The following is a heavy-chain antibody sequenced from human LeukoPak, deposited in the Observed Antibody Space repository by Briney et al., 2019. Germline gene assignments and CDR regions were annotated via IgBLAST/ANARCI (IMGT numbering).Heavy chain of an antibody. J-gene: IGHJ6*03. CDR1: GFPFSDYG. CDR3: ARSGIKMVRGVIIKSPYHMDV. D-gene: IGHD3-10*01. CDR2: ISHDGSNK. Sequence: GTSLRLSCAASGFPFSDYGMYWVRQAPGKGLEWLAVISHDGSNKYYADSVKGRITISRDNSMNTLYLQVNSLRAEDTAVYYCARSGIKMVRGVIIKSPYHMDVWGKGTTVTVSS. V-gene: IGHV3-30*03.